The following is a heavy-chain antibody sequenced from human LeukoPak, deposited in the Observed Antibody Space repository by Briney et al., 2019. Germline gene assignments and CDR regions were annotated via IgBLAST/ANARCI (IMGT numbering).Heavy chain of an antibody. J-gene: IGHJ4*02. CDR2: IYSSGST. Sequence: SETLSLTCTVSGGSISSFYWSWIRQPAGKGLEWIGRIYSSGSTNYNPSLKSRVTMSADTSKNQFSLKVRSVTAADTAVYYCARGVGGYDGNTYYYDSSGYYYFDYWGQGTLVTVSS. CDR3: ARGVGGYDGNTYYYDSSGYYYFDY. CDR1: GGSISSFY. V-gene: IGHV4-4*07. D-gene: IGHD3-22*01.